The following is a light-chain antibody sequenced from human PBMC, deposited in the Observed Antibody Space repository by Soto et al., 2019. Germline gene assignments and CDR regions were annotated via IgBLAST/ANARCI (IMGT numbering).Light chain of an antibody. Sequence: QSALTQPASVSGSPGQSITISCTGTSSDVGNYNLVSWYQHDPGKAPKLLIYEGSKRPSGVSDRFYGSKSGNTASLTISGLQAEDEADYYCCSYASSSTYVFGTGTKVTVL. CDR1: SSDVGNYNL. CDR2: EGS. V-gene: IGLV2-23*01. CDR3: CSYASSSTYV. J-gene: IGLJ1*01.